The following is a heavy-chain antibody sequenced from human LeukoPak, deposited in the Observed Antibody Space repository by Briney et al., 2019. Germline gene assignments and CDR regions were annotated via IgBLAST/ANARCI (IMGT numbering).Heavy chain of an antibody. CDR3: ASVKLEYVDIVATSIYYYYYYMDV. J-gene: IGHJ6*03. Sequence: SETLSLTCTVSGGSISSSSYYWGWIRQPPGKGLEWIGSIYYSGSTYYNPSLKSRVTMSVDTSKNQFSLKLSSVTAADTAVYYCASVKLEYVDIVATSIYYYYYYMDVWGKGTTVTISS. CDR2: IYYSGST. V-gene: IGHV4-39*07. CDR1: GGSISSSSYY. D-gene: IGHD5-12*01.